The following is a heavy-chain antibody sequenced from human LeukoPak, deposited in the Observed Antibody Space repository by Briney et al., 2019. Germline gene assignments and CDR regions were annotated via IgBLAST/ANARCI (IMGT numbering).Heavy chain of an antibody. CDR3: TRESGPYCPFGY. CDR2: ISLTGRT. J-gene: IGHJ4*02. D-gene: IGHD1-26*01. Sequence: SETLSLTCGVSGGSITSTNWWSWVRQPPGQGLEWIGEISLTGRTNYNPSLIGRVIMSLDQSRNQLSLTLTSVTAADTAMYYCTRESGPYCPFGYWGQGTLVVVPS. CDR1: GGSITSTNW. V-gene: IGHV4-4*02.